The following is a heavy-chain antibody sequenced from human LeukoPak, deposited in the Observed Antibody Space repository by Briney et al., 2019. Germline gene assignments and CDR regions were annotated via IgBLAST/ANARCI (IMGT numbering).Heavy chain of an antibody. D-gene: IGHD1-1*01. CDR1: GASFSTYY. Sequence: SETLSLTCTVSGASFSTYYWSWIRQPPGKGLEWIGYIYYSGSTNYNPSLKSRVTISVDTSKNQFSLKLSSVTAADTAVYYCARFTGTTEAFDIWGQGTMVTVSS. V-gene: IGHV4-59*01. CDR3: ARFTGTTEAFDI. CDR2: IYYSGST. J-gene: IGHJ3*02.